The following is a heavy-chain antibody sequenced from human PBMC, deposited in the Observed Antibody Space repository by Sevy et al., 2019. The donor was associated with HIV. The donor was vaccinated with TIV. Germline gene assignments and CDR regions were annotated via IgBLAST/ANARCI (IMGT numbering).Heavy chain of an antibody. CDR3: AKAISGQQLPLHYYGMDV. CDR2: IRYDGSNK. D-gene: IGHD6-13*01. J-gene: IGHJ6*02. Sequence: GSLRLSCAASGFTFSSYGMHWVRQAPGKGLEWVAFIRYDGSNKYYADSVKGRFTISRDNSKNTLYLQMNSLRAEDTAVYYCAKAISGQQLPLHYYGMDVWGQGTTVTVSS. V-gene: IGHV3-30*02. CDR1: GFTFSSYG.